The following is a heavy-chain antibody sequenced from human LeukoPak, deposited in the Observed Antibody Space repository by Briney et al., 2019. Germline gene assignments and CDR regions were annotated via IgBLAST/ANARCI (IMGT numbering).Heavy chain of an antibody. Sequence: GGSLRLSCAASGFTVSNNYMSWVRQAPGKGLEWVSVIYSAGSTYYADSVKGRFTISRDNSKNTLYLQMNSLRAEDTAVYYCARDGGIYGSGSYPMDVWGKGTTVTISS. J-gene: IGHJ6*03. CDR2: IYSAGST. CDR3: ARDGGIYGSGSYPMDV. V-gene: IGHV3-53*01. D-gene: IGHD3-10*01. CDR1: GFTVSNNY.